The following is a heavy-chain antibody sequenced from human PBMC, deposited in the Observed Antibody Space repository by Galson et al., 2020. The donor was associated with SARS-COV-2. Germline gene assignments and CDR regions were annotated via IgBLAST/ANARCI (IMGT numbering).Heavy chain of an antibody. CDR3: ARDHTYYFDTSGYLDFQD. CDR2: IKQDGSEK. D-gene: IGHD3-22*01. CDR1: GFTFSSYW. V-gene: IGHV3-7*01. J-gene: IGHJ1*01. Sequence: TGGSLRLSCAASGFTFSSYWMSWVRQTPGKGLEWVANIKQDGSEKYYVDSVKGRFTISRDNAENSLYLQMESLTAEDTAVYYCARDHTYYFDTSGYLDFQDWGQGTLVTVSS.